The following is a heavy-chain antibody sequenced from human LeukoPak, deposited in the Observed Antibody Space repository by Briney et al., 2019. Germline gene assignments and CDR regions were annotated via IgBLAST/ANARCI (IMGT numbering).Heavy chain of an antibody. D-gene: IGHD1-26*01. CDR2: ISWNGGTT. V-gene: IGHV3-43*01. Sequence: GGSLRLSCAASGFTFDDYTMHWVHRAPGKGLEWVSLISWNGGTTYYANSVKGRFTISRDNGKNSLYLQMNSLRTEDTALYYCVRGFPGAPVAFDIWGPGTMVTVSS. CDR3: VRGFPGAPVAFDI. CDR1: GFTFDDYT. J-gene: IGHJ3*02.